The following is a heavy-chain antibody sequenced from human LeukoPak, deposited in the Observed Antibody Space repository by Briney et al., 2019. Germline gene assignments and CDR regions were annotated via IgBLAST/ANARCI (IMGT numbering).Heavy chain of an antibody. V-gene: IGHV3-7*03. Sequence: GGSLRLSCVASGFTISSYWMHWVRQAPGKGLEWVANIKQDGSEEYYVDSVKGRFTISRDNAKNSLYLQMNSLRAEDTAVYYCARDLYGDYGMDVWGQGTTVTVSS. D-gene: IGHD4-17*01. CDR3: ARDLYGDYGMDV. CDR1: GFTISSYW. CDR2: IKQDGSEE. J-gene: IGHJ6*02.